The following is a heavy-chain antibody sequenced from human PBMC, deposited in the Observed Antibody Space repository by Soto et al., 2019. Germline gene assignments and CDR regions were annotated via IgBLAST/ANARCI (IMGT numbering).Heavy chain of an antibody. Sequence: QVQLVQSGAEVKKPGASVKVSCKASGYTFTGYYMHWVRQAPGQGLEWMGWINPNSGGTNYAQKFQGWVTMTTDTSISTAYMELSRLRSDDTAVYYCARGGRILTGYFTLFFDYWGQGTLVTVSS. J-gene: IGHJ4*02. CDR1: GYTFTGYY. CDR3: ARGGRILTGYFTLFFDY. V-gene: IGHV1-2*04. D-gene: IGHD3-9*01. CDR2: INPNSGGT.